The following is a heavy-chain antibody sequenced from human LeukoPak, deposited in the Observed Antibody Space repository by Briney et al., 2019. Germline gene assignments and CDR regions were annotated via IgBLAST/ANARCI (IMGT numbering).Heavy chain of an antibody. J-gene: IGHJ5*02. D-gene: IGHD5-12*01. CDR3: TRGAGWLIDH. V-gene: IGHV4-59*01. CDR1: GGSISSYY. CDR2: FYNSGRS. Sequence: SETLSLTCTVSGGSISSYYLSWIRQPPGKGLEWIGYFYNSGRSTYNPSLKSRVTISADTSKNHFSLKLNSVTTADTAVYYCTRGAGWLIDHWGQGILVTVSS.